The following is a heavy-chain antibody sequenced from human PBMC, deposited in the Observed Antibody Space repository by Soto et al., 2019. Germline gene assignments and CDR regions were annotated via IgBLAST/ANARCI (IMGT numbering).Heavy chain of an antibody. CDR2: ISKDGGTK. D-gene: IGHD3-22*01. V-gene: IGHV3-30*18. Sequence: QVQLVESGGGVVQPGRSLRLSCAASGFTFSSYGMHWVRQAPGKGLEWVAVISKDGGTKYDADSVKGRFTISRDNSKNTMYLPMNSLRAEDTAVYYCAKETHSSGYGSYFDYWGQGTLVTVSS. CDR3: AKETHSSGYGSYFDY. CDR1: GFTFSSYG. J-gene: IGHJ4*02.